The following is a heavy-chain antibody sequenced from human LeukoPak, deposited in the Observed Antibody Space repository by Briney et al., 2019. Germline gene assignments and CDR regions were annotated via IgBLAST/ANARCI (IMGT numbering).Heavy chain of an antibody. D-gene: IGHD3-22*01. CDR3: ARPYDSSGYYPRTYFDY. V-gene: IGHV3-30*04. J-gene: IGHJ4*02. Sequence: PGGSLRLSCAASGFIFCSYAMHWVRQAPGKGLEWVAVISYDGSNKYYADSVKGRFTISRDNSKNTLYLQMNSLRAEDTAVYYRARPYDSSGYYPRTYFDYWGQGTLVTVSS. CDR2: ISYDGSNK. CDR1: GFIFCSYA.